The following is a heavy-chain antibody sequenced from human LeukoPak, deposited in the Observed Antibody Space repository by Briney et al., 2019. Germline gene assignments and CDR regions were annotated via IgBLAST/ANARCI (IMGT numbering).Heavy chain of an antibody. Sequence: SETLSLTCTVSGGSISSYYWSWLRQPPGKGLEWIGYIYTSGSTNYNPSLKSRVTISVDTSKNQFSLKLSSVTAADTAVYYCAGTHYDFWSGYYSDYYYYMDVWGKGTTVTVSS. CDR3: AGTHYDFWSGYYSDYYYYMDV. CDR2: IYTSGST. CDR1: GGSISSYY. V-gene: IGHV4-4*09. D-gene: IGHD3-3*01. J-gene: IGHJ6*03.